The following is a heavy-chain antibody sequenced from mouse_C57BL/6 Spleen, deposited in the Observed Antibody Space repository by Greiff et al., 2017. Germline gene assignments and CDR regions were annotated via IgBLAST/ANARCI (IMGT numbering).Heavy chain of an antibody. D-gene: IGHD4-1*01. V-gene: IGHV1-62-2*01. Sequence: QVQLKQSGAELVKPGASVKLSCKASGYTFTEYSIHWVKQRPGQGLEWTGWFYPAGGSIKYNEKFKDKATLTADKSSSTDYMELSRLTSDDSAVYYCARHYEAGTGGFAYWGQGTLVTVSA. J-gene: IGHJ3*01. CDR1: GYTFTEYS. CDR2: FYPAGGSI. CDR3: ARHYEAGTGGFAY.